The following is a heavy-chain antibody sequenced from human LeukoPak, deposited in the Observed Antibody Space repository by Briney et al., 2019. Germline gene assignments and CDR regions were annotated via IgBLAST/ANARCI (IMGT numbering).Heavy chain of an antibody. CDR3: AIPPGYCGNDCSFDH. CDR2: IFPGVYEN. CDR1: GYSFSNYW. J-gene: IGHJ4*02. D-gene: IGHD2-21*02. Sequence: GESLKISCEASGYSFSNYWIGWVSPLPGKGREWLGVIFPGVYENSYSPSFQGLVTISVDKSISTAYLQWSSLKASDTAMYYCAIPPGYCGNDCSFDHWGQGTLVTVSS. V-gene: IGHV5-51*01.